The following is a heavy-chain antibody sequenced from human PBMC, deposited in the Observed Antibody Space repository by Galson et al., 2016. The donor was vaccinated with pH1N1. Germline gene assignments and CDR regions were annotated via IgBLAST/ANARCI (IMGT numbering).Heavy chain of an antibody. CDR2: ISANGYTK. CDR3: ARVGAMLTSYYHGMDA. J-gene: IGHJ6*02. Sequence: SLRLSCAASGFTLSAYYMGWIRQAPGKGLEWISYISANGYTKHYAESVKGRFTVSRDNPENLLYLEMNSLRGDDTAVYFCARVGAMLTSYYHGMDAWGQGTTVVVSS. CDR1: GFTLSAYY. D-gene: IGHD3-10*01. V-gene: IGHV3-11*01.